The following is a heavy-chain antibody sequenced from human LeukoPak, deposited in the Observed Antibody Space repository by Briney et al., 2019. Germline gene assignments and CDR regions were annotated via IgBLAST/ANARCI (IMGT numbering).Heavy chain of an antibody. CDR2: IKQDGSEK. CDR3: ATHTGVNQFRQFDY. Sequence: GSLRLSCAASGFTFSSYWMSWVRQAPGKGLEWVANIKQDGSEKYYVDSVKGRFTISRDNAKNSLYLQMNSLRAEDTAVYYCATHTGVNQFRQFDYWGQGPRSPSPQ. CDR1: GFTFSSYW. V-gene: IGHV3-7*01. D-gene: IGHD3-10*01. J-gene: IGHJ4*02.